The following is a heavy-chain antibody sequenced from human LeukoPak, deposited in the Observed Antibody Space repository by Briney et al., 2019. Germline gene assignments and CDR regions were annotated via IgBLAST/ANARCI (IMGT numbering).Heavy chain of an antibody. J-gene: IGHJ4*02. CDR3: ARVFWSGGIIRRDY. D-gene: IGHD3-3*01. CDR2: ISAYNGNT. V-gene: IGHV1-18*01. CDR1: GYTFTSYG. Sequence: ASVKVSCKASGYTFTSYGISWVRQAPGQGLEWMGWISAYNGNTNYAQKLQGRVTITTDTSTSTAYMELRSLRSDDTAVYYWARVFWSGGIIRRDYWGQGTLVTVSS.